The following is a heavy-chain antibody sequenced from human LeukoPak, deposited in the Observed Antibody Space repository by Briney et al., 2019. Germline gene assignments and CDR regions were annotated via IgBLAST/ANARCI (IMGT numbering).Heavy chain of an antibody. D-gene: IGHD2-8*01. CDR2: INHSGST. V-gene: IGHV4-34*01. J-gene: IGHJ6*03. CDR1: GGSFSGYY. CDR3: ARGYCTNGVCYSRSRNYYYYMDV. Sequence: PSETLSLTCAVYGGSFSGYYWSWIRQPPGKGLEWIGEINHSGSTNYNPSLKSRVTISVDTSKNQFSLKLSSVTAADTAVYYCARGYCTNGVCYSRSRNYYYYMDVWGKGTTVTVSS.